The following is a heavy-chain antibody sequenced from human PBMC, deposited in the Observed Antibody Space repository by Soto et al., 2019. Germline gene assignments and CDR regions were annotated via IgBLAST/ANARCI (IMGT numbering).Heavy chain of an antibody. CDR3: ARERDSPVGYYFDY. J-gene: IGHJ4*02. V-gene: IGHV3-33*01. CDR1: GFTFSSYG. CDR2: IWYDGSNK. D-gene: IGHD3-22*01. Sequence: QVQLVESGGGVVQPGRSLRLSCAASGFTFSSYGMHWVRQAPGKGLEWVAVIWYDGSNKYYADSVKGRFTISRDNSKNTLYLQMNSLRAEDTAVYYCARERDSPVGYYFDYWGQGTLVTVSS.